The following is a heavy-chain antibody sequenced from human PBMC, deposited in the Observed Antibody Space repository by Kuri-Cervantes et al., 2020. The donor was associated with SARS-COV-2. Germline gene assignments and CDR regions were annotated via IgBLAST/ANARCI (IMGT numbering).Heavy chain of an antibody. V-gene: IGHV4-34*01. CDR1: GGSFSGYY. J-gene: IGHJ4*02. D-gene: IGHD3-3*01. CDR2: INHSGST. Sequence: ESLKISCAVYGGSFSGYYWSWIRQPPGKGLEWIGEINHSGSTNYNPSLKSRVTISVDTSKNQFSLKLSSVTAADTAVYYCARLVPYYDFWSGSYYFDYWGQGTLVTVSS. CDR3: ARLVPYYDFWSGSYYFDY.